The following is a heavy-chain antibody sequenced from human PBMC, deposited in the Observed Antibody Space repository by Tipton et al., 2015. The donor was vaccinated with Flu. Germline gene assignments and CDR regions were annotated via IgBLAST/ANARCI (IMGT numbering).Heavy chain of an antibody. CDR1: RGSVSSGGYY. CDR2: IYSSGTT. V-gene: IGHV4-31*11. CDR3: AGVDGDYWGYSVDY. J-gene: IGHJ4*02. Sequence: TLSLTCAVSRGSVSSGGYYWTWIRQRPGDGLEFIGNIYSSGTTYYNPSLKSRVTVSVDTSKNRFFLNLTSVTAADTAVYFCAGVDGDYWGYSVDYWGEGTLVTVSS. D-gene: IGHD4-17*01.